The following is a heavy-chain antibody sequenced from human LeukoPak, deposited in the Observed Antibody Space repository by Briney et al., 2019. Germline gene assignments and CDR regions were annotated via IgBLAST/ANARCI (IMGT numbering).Heavy chain of an antibody. J-gene: IGHJ3*02. CDR1: GFTFSSYG. Sequence: PGRSLTLSCAASGFTFSSYGRHWLGQAPGKGLEGVAVVWYDGSNKYYADSVKGRFTISRDNSKNTLYLQMNSLRAEDTAVYYCARDNRCLTDDFDSWGQGTMVTVSS. V-gene: IGHV3-33*01. CDR2: VWYDGSNK. CDR3: ARDNRCLTDDFDS. D-gene: IGHD4-17*01.